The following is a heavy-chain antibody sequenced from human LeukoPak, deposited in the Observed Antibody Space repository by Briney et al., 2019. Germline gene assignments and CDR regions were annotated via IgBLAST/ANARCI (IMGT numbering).Heavy chain of an antibody. CDR2: INPRGST. D-gene: IGHD6-6*01. CDR3: ARVPKYSPPRGWFDP. Sequence: PSETLSPTCAVYGGSFSGYYWSWIRQPPGKGLGWVGEINPRGSTNYNPSPKSRVTISLDSPKTKSPLKLSSVTAADTAVYYCARVPKYSPPRGWFDPWGQGTLVTVSS. CDR1: GGSFSGYY. V-gene: IGHV4-34*01. J-gene: IGHJ5*02.